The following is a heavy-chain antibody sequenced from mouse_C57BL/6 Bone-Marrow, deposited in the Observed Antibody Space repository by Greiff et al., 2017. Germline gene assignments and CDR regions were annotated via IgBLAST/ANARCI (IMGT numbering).Heavy chain of an antibody. D-gene: IGHD4-1*01. CDR3: ATNWDRYFDV. J-gene: IGHJ1*03. Sequence: VQLQQSGTELVKPGASVKLSCKASGYTFTSYWMHWVKQRPGQGLEWIGNINPNNGGTNYNEKFKNKATLTVDKSSSAAYMQLSSLTSEDAAVYYCATNWDRYFDVWGTGTTVTVSS. CDR2: INPNNGGT. V-gene: IGHV1-53*01. CDR1: GYTFTSYW.